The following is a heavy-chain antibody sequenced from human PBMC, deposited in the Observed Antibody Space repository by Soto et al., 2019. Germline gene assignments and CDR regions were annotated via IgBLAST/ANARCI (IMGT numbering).Heavy chain of an antibody. CDR2: IYYSGST. Sequence: PSDTLSLTCTVSGGSISSYYWSWIRQPPGKGLEWIGYIYYSGSTNYNPSLKSRVTISVDTSKNQFSLKLSSVTAADTAVYYCARVSYSRSWSEGIWFDPWGQGTLVTVYS. CDR3: ARVSYSRSWSEGIWFDP. D-gene: IGHD6-13*01. V-gene: IGHV4-59*07. J-gene: IGHJ5*02. CDR1: GGSISSYY.